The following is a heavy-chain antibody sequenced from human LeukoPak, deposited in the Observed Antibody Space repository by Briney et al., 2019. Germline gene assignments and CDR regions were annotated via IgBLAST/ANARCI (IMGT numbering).Heavy chain of an antibody. CDR3: ARDLLRPGIAAAMDY. Sequence: GGSLRLSCAASGFTFSSYSMNWVRQAPGKGLEWVSSISSSSSYIYYADSVKGRFTISRDNAKNSLYLQMNSLRAEDTAVYYCARDLLRPGIAAAMDYWGQGTLVTVSS. CDR2: ISSSSSYI. V-gene: IGHV3-21*01. CDR1: GFTFSSYS. J-gene: IGHJ4*02. D-gene: IGHD6-13*01.